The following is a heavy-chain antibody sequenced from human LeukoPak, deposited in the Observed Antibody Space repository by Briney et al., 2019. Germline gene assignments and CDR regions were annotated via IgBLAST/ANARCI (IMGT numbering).Heavy chain of an antibody. J-gene: IGHJ4*02. D-gene: IGHD3-10*01. Sequence: GGSLRLSCAASGFTFSSHWMTWVRQAPGKGLEWVANIKEDGSEKYYVDSVKGRFTISRDNAKNSLYLQMNSLRAEDTAVYYCARDHLPFDFDYWGQGTLVTVSS. V-gene: IGHV3-7*03. CDR1: GFTFSSHW. CDR2: IKEDGSEK. CDR3: ARDHLPFDFDY.